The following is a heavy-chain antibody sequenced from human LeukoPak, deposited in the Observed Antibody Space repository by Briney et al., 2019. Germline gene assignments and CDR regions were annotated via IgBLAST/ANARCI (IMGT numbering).Heavy chain of an antibody. Sequence: SETLSLTCTVSGGSISSSSYYWGWIRQPPGKGLEWIGSIYYSGSTYYNPSLKSRVTISVDTSKNQFSLKLSSVTAADTAVYYCARSTGPTYYYDSSGYGPRYYFDYWGQGTLVTVSS. V-gene: IGHV4-39*07. CDR3: ARSTGPTYYYDSSGYGPRYYFDY. CDR1: GGSISSSSYY. D-gene: IGHD3-22*01. CDR2: IYYSGST. J-gene: IGHJ4*02.